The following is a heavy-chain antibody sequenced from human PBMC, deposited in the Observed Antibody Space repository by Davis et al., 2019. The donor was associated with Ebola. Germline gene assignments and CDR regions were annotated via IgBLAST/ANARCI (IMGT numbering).Heavy chain of an antibody. V-gene: IGHV3-21*01. D-gene: IGHD6-6*01. CDR2: IGSTTNFI. CDR3: ARDGSNSYFDY. J-gene: IGHJ4*02. CDR1: GFSISSHS. Sequence: GESLKISCAASGFSISSHSMNWVRQAPGKGPECVSSIGSTTNFIYYADSVKGRFTISRDNAKNSLYLQMNSLRAEDTAVYYCARDGSNSYFDYWGQGNLVTVSS.